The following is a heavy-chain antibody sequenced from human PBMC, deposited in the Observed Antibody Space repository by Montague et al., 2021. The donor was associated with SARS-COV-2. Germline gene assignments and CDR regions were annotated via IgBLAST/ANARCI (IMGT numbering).Heavy chain of an antibody. CDR1: GDSITNHY. CDR2: MHLTGKT. D-gene: IGHD3-10*01. V-gene: IGHV4-4*07. Sequence: SETLSLTCSVSGDSITNHYWSWIRQPAGKGLEWIGRMHLTGKTNYSPFFSSRLTMSADTSKNQFSLKLTSVTAADTAVYFCARDRFDFGAGRRGTIDFWGQGTLVTVSS. CDR3: ARDRFDFGAGRRGTIDF. J-gene: IGHJ4*02.